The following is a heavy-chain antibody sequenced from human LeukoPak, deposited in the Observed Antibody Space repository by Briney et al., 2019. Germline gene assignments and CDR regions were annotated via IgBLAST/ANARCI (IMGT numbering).Heavy chain of an antibody. V-gene: IGHV3-11*01. CDR3: ARGATTVTTWWFDP. CDR1: GFTFSDYN. CDR2: ISRSGSTK. J-gene: IGHJ5*02. Sequence: GGSLRLSCAASGFTFSDYNMRWIRQAPGKGLEWVSSISRSGSTKYYADSVKGRFTISRDNAKNSLFLQMNSLRAEDTAVYYCARGATTVTTWWFDPWGQGTLVTVSS. D-gene: IGHD4-17*01.